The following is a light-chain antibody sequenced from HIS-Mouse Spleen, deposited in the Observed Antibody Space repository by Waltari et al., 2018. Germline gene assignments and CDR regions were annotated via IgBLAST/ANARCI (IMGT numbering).Light chain of an antibody. CDR3: QQLNSYPPT. J-gene: IGKJ1*01. V-gene: IGKV1-9*01. Sequence: DIQLTQSPSFLSASVGDRATITCRASQGISSYLAWYQQKPGKAPKLLPYAASTLQSGVPSRFSGSGSVTEFTLTISSLQPEDFATYYCQQLNSYPPTFGQGTKVEIK. CDR2: AAS. CDR1: QGISSY.